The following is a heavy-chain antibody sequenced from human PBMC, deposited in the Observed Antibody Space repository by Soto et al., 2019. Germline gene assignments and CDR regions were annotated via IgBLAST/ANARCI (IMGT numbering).Heavy chain of an antibody. CDR1: GYTFTSYG. CDR2: ISAYNGHT. V-gene: IGHV1-18*03. CDR3: ARDRGGWFDP. J-gene: IGHJ5*02. Sequence: ASVKVSCKASGYTFTSYGISWVRQAPGQGLEWMGWISAYNGHTNYAQKLQGRATMTTDTSTSTAYMELKSLRSDDMAVYYCARDRGGWFDPWGQGTLVTVSS.